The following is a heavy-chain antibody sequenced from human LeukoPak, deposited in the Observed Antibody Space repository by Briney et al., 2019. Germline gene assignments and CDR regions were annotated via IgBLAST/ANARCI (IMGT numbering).Heavy chain of an antibody. V-gene: IGHV3-21*01. Sequence: GGSLRLSCAASGFTFSSYSMNWVRQAPGKGLEWVSSISSSSSYIYYADSVKGRFTISRDNSKNTLYLQMNSLRVEDTAVYYCAREVGKRDFDYWGQGTLVTVSS. CDR2: ISSSSSYI. J-gene: IGHJ4*02. CDR3: AREVGKRDFDY. D-gene: IGHD1-26*01. CDR1: GFTFSSYS.